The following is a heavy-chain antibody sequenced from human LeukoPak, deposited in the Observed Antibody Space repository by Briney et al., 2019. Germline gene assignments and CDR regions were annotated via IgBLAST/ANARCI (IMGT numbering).Heavy chain of an antibody. D-gene: IGHD3-10*01. Sequence: GGSLRLSCAASGFTFSSYWMSWVRQTPGKGLEWVANIKQDGSEKYYVDSVKGRFTISRDNAKNSLYPQMNSLRAEDTAVYYCARHITMVRGVLDYWGQGTLVTVSS. CDR1: GFTFSSYW. CDR2: IKQDGSEK. CDR3: ARHITMVRGVLDY. V-gene: IGHV3-7*01. J-gene: IGHJ4*02.